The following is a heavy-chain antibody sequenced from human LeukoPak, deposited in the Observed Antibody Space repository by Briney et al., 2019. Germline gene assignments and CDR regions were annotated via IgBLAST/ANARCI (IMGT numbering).Heavy chain of an antibody. Sequence: GASVKVSCKASGGTFSSYAISWVRQAPGQGLEWMGGIIPIFGTANYAQKFQGRVTITADESTSTAYMELSSLRSEDTAVYYCARGAPVQLERLGEFDYWGQGTLVTVSS. CDR3: ARGAPVQLERLGEFDY. V-gene: IGHV1-69*13. CDR1: GGTFSSYA. D-gene: IGHD1-1*01. J-gene: IGHJ4*02. CDR2: IIPIFGTA.